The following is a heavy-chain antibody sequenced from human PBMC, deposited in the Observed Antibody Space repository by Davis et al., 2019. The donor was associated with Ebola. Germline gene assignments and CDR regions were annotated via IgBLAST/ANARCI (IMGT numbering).Heavy chain of an antibody. D-gene: IGHD3-22*01. J-gene: IGHJ4*02. CDR2: IYYSGST. Sequence: MPSETLSLTCTVSGGSISSYYWSWIRQPPGKGLEWIGYIYYSGSTNYNPSLKSRVTISVDTSKNQFSLKLSSVTAADTAVYYCARSASSGYLYFDYWGQGTLVTVSS. V-gene: IGHV4-59*01. CDR3: ARSASSGYLYFDY. CDR1: GGSISSYY.